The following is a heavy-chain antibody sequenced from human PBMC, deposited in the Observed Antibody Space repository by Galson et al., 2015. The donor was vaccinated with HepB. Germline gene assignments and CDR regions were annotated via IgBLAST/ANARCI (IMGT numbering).Heavy chain of an antibody. CDR3: VRDPPLGTPLDY. D-gene: IGHD7-27*01. CDR2: ISSSSNYI. J-gene: IGHJ4*02. V-gene: IGHV3-21*01. Sequence: SLRLSCAASGFTFSSYNMNWVRQAPGKGLEWVSSISSSSNYIYYADSLKGRFTIFRDDSKNSLYLQMNSLRAEDTAVYYCVRDPPLGTPLDYCGQGTLVTVSS. CDR1: GFTFSSYN.